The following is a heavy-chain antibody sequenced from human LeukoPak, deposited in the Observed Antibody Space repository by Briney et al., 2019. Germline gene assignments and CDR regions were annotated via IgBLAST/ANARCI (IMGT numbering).Heavy chain of an antibody. CDR1: GFTFSSYW. CDR2: INSDGSSI. V-gene: IGHV3-74*01. D-gene: IGHD2-8*02. Sequence: GGSLRLSCAASGFTFSSYWMHWVRQAPGKGLVWVSRINSDGSSIAYADSVQGRFTISRDNAKNTLYLQMSSLSVEDTAVYYCARETSTGKYPQNVPDYWGQGTLVTVSS. J-gene: IGHJ4*02. CDR3: ARETSTGKYPQNVPDY.